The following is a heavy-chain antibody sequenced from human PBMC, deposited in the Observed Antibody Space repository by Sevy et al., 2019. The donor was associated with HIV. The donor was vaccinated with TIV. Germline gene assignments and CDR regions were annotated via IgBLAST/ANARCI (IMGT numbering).Heavy chain of an antibody. J-gene: IGHJ4*02. V-gene: IGHV4-59*08. Sequence: SETLSLTCTVSGGSITSLYWNWIRQPPGKGLEWIANIYYNGHINYNPSLKSRVTLSLDTSKNQFSLRLSSVTAADTAMDYWAGGDGWGRGYFWGQGTLVTVSS. CDR2: IYYNGHI. D-gene: IGHD3-16*01. CDR1: GGSITSLY. CDR3: AGGDGWGRGYF.